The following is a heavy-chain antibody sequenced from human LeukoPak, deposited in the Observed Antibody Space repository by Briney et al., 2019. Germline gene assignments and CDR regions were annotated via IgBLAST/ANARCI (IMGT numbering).Heavy chain of an antibody. J-gene: IGHJ5*02. CDR3: LNWGGYSYGGGGWFDP. V-gene: IGHV1-24*01. D-gene: IGHD5-18*01. Sequence: ASVKVSCKVSGYTLTELSMHWVRQAPGKGLEWMGGFDPEDGETIYAQKFQGRVTMTEDTSTDTAYMELSSLRSEDTAVYYCLNWGGYSYGGGGWFDPWGQGTLVTVSS. CDR2: FDPEDGET. CDR1: GYTLTELS.